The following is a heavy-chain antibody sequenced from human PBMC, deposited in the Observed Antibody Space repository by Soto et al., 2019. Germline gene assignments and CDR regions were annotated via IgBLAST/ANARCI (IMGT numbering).Heavy chain of an antibody. Sequence: LSLTCTVSGASITGTSYWSWIRQPAGKGLEWIGRFSLSGTTNYNPSLRSRVTMSADVSKNQFSLRLTSVTAADTALYYCARGMTPPGAPAWYYFDSWGQGPLVTASS. J-gene: IGHJ4*02. CDR3: ARGMTPPGAPAWYYFDS. CDR1: GASITGTSY. V-gene: IGHV4-4*07. D-gene: IGHD2-8*02. CDR2: FSLSGTT.